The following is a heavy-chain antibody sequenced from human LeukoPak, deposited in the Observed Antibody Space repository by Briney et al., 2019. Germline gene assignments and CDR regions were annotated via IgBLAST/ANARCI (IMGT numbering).Heavy chain of an antibody. Sequence: GGSLRLSCAASGFTFSSYSMNWVRQAPGKGLEWVSSISSSSSYIYYADSVKGRFTISRDNAKNSLYLQMNSLRAEDTAVYYCARDARAPWAFDIWGQGTMVTVSS. CDR2: ISSSSSYI. CDR3: ARDARAPWAFDI. J-gene: IGHJ3*02. CDR1: GFTFSSYS. V-gene: IGHV3-21*01.